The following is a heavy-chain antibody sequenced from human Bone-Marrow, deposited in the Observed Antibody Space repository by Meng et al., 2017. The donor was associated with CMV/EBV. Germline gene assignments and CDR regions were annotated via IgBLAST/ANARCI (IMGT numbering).Heavy chain of an antibody. V-gene: IGHV3-30-3*01. CDR3: ASVDQSKYRNDYYYYGMDV. J-gene: IGHJ6*02. D-gene: IGHD2/OR15-2a*01. CDR2: ISYDGSNK. Sequence: GESLKISCAASGFTFSSYAMHWVRQAPGKGLEWVAVISYDGSNKYYADSVKGRFTISRDNSKNTLYLQMNSLRAEDTAVYYCASVDQSKYRNDYYYYGMDVWGQGTTVTVSS. CDR1: GFTFSSYA.